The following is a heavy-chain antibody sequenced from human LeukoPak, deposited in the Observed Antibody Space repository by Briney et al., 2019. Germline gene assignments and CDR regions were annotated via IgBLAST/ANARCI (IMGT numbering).Heavy chain of an antibody. V-gene: IGHV4-59*01. D-gene: IGHD2/OR15-2a*01. CDR2: ISYSGST. J-gene: IGHJ4*02. Sequence: PSETLSLTCTVSGGSISAYYWNWIRQPPGKGLEWIGYISYSGSTNYNPSLESRVTISLDTSTNQFSLKLSSVTAADTAVYYCARGQDDYFFDSWGQGTLVTVSS. CDR1: GGSISAYY. CDR3: ARGQDDYFFDS.